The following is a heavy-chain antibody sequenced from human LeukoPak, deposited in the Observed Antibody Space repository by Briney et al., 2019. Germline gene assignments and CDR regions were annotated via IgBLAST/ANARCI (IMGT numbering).Heavy chain of an antibody. CDR1: GFTVSSNY. CDR2: IYTNGNT. J-gene: IGHJ4*02. Sequence: PGGSLRLSCAASGFTVSSNYMSWVRQAPGKGLEWVSVIYTNGNTYYADSVKGRFTISRDSSKNMLYLQMNSLRAEDTAVYYCCRREDYWGQGTLVTVSS. D-gene: IGHD1-26*01. V-gene: IGHV3-66*01. CDR3: CRREDY.